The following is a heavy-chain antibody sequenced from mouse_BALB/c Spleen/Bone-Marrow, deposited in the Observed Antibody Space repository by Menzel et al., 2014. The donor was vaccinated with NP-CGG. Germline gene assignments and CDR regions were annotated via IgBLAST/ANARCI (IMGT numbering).Heavy chain of an antibody. CDR3: ARSKGKNAMDY. CDR1: GYTFTSYW. V-gene: IGHV1-87*01. D-gene: IGHD2-1*01. Sequence: SGAELARPGASVKLSCKASGYTFTSYWMQWVKQRPGQGLEWIGAIYPGDGDTRYTQKFKGKATLTADKSSSTAYMQLRSLASESTAVYYCARSKGKNAMDYWGQGTSVTVSS. CDR2: IYPGDGDT. J-gene: IGHJ4*01.